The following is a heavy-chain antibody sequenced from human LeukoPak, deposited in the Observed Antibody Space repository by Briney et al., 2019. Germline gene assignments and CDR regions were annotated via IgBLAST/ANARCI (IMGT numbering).Heavy chain of an antibody. D-gene: IGHD3-10*01. CDR3: ARRSDYYGPGITTGLNWFDP. CDR2: IYPGDSDT. J-gene: IGHJ5*02. Sequence: GESLKISCKGSGYSFTSYWIGWVRQMPGKGLEWMGIIYPGDSDTRYSPSFQGQVTISADKSISTAYLQWSSLKASDTAMYYCARRSDYYGPGITTGLNWFDPWGQGTLVTVSS. CDR1: GYSFTSYW. V-gene: IGHV5-51*01.